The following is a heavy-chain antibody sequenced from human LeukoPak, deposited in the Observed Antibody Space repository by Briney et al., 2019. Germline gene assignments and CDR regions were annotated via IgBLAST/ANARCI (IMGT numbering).Heavy chain of an antibody. Sequence: PGGSLRLSCAASGFTFSSYSMNWVRQAPGKGLEWVSSISSSSSYIYYADSVKGRFTISRDNAKNSLYLQMNSLRAEDTAVYYCASDEDGYEGSSDYWGQGTLVTVSS. CDR2: ISSSSSYI. CDR3: ASDEDGYEGSSDY. D-gene: IGHD5-18*01. CDR1: GFTFSSYS. V-gene: IGHV3-21*01. J-gene: IGHJ4*02.